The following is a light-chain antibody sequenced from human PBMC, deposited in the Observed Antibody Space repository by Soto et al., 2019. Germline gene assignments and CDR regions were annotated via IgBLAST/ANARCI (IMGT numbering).Light chain of an antibody. J-gene: IGKJ4*01. CDR1: QSVSSSY. V-gene: IGKV3-20*01. CDR2: ATS. Sequence: EIVLTQSPGTLSLSPGERATLSCRASQSVSSSYLAWYQQKPGQAPRLLIYATSSRVTGVPDRFSGSGSGTDFTLTIIRLEPEPYAVYYCQQFGGSPPRLTFGGGTKVEIK. CDR3: QQFGGSPPRLT.